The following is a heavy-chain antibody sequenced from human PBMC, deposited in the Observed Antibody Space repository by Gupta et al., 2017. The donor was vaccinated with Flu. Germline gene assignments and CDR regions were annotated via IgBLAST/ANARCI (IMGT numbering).Heavy chain of an antibody. V-gene: IGHV1-69*01. CDR3: ARKGGGHCSGGTCYSFDY. J-gene: IGHJ4*02. CDR1: GVTFSDYA. D-gene: IGHD2-15*01. CDR2: IIPVFGPT. Sequence: QVQLVQSGAEVKKPGSSVKVSCQASGVTFSDYAINWVRRAPGQGLEWMGGIIPVFGPTKYAQKVQGRVKITADESTNTAYLELSSLRSEGKAVYYCARKGGGHCSGGTCYSFDYWGQGTLVTVSS.